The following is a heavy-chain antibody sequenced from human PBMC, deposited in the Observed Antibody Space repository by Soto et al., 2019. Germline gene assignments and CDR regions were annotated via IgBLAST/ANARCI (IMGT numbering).Heavy chain of an antibody. CDR3: VRKRDGRHYGLDV. Sequence: PGESLKISCKGSGYSFASDWIAWVRQMPGEGLEWMGIIYPEDPDIRYTPSFQGRVTISADKSINTAYLQWSSLEASDTAMYYCVRKRDGRHYGLDVWGQGTTVTVSS. V-gene: IGHV5-51*01. CDR1: GYSFASDW. J-gene: IGHJ6*02. CDR2: IYPEDPDI.